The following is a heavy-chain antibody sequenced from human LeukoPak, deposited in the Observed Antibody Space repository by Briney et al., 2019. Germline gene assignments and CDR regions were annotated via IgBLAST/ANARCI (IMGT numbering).Heavy chain of an antibody. CDR1: GFTVGNNY. D-gene: IGHD6-13*01. Sequence: GGSLRFSFAAPGFTVGNNYMNWFRQAPGKGLDGISLIYSGGRTHYADSVKGRFTISRDNSKNTLYLQMNNVRAEDTAVYYCARDGAAAASGTWAWGQGTLVTVSS. CDR3: ARDGAAAASGTWA. CDR2: IYSGGRT. J-gene: IGHJ5*02. V-gene: IGHV3-53*01.